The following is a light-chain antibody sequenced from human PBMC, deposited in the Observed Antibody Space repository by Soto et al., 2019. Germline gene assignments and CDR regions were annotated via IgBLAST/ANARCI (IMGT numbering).Light chain of an antibody. V-gene: IGKV1-5*03. CDR1: QGISSW. Sequence: DIQMTQSPSSVSASVVDRVTITCLASQGISSWLAWYQQKPGKAPKLLIYKASTLKSGVPSRFSGSGSGTEFTLTISSLQPDDFATYYCQHYNSYSEAFGQGTKVDIK. CDR2: KAS. J-gene: IGKJ1*01. CDR3: QHYNSYSEA.